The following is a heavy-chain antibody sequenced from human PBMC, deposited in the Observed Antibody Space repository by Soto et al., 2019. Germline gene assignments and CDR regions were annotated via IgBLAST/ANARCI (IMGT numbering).Heavy chain of an antibody. J-gene: IGHJ5*02. CDR2: INHSGST. D-gene: IGHD5-12*01. CDR3: ERGWLRTGFDP. Sequence: SETLSLTCAVYGGSFSGYCWSWIRQPPGKGLEWIGEINHSGSTNYNPSLKSRVTISVDTSKNQVSLQLNSVTPEDTAVYYCERGWLRTGFDPWGQGTLVTVSS. CDR1: GGSFSGYC. V-gene: IGHV4-34*01.